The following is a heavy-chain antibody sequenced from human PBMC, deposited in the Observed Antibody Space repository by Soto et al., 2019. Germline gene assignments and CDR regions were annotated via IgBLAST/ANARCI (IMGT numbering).Heavy chain of an antibody. CDR2: ISWNSGSI. CDR1: GFTFDDYA. Sequence: EVQLVESGGGLVQPGRSLRLSCAASGFTFDDYAMHWVRQAPGKGLEWVSGISWNSGSIGYADSVKGRFTISRDNAKNSLYLQMNSLRAEDTALYYCAKDIGLAAAGGYYYYYYGMDVWGQGTTVTVSS. CDR3: AKDIGLAAAGGYYYYYYGMDV. V-gene: IGHV3-9*01. D-gene: IGHD6-13*01. J-gene: IGHJ6*02.